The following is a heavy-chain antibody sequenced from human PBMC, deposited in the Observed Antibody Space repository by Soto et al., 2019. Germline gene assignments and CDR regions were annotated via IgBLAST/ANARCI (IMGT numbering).Heavy chain of an antibody. D-gene: IGHD3-16*02. Sequence: SETLSLTCTVSGGSVSSGSYYWSWIRQPPGKGLEWIGYIYYSGSTNYNPSLKSRVTISVDTSKNQFSLKLSSVTAADTAVYYCARVPAGRLSWSADSWGQGTLVTVSS. CDR2: IYYSGST. J-gene: IGHJ4*02. V-gene: IGHV4-61*01. CDR3: ARVPAGRLSWSADS. CDR1: GGSVSSGSYY.